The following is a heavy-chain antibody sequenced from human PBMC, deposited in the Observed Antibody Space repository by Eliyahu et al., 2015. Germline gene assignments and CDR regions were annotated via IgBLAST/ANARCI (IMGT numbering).Heavy chain of an antibody. J-gene: IGHJ2*01. Sequence: QVQLQESGPGLVKPAATLSLTCXVGGDXXTTSFXXWXRQPPGKGLEWIGHTSNSGNTKYDASLKSRVLISLDMSKNQFSLELKSVTAADSAIYYCARGVISGGNRYFDLWGRGTLVTVSS. V-gene: IGHV4-4*09. CDR1: GDXXTTSF. D-gene: IGHD5-12*01. CDR3: ARGVISGGNRYFDL. CDR2: TSNSGNT.